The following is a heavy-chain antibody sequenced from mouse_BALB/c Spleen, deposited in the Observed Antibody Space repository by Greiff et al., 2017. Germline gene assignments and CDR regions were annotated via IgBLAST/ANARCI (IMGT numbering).Heavy chain of an antibody. V-gene: IGHV5-9-3*01. CDR3: ARQEFYYFDY. CDR1: GFTFSSYA. Sequence: EVQRVESGGGLVKPGGSLKLSCAASGFTFSSYAMSWVRQTPEKRLEWVATISSGGSYTYYPDSVKGRFTISRDNAKNTLYLQMSSLRSEDTAMYYCARQEFYYFDYWGQGTTLTVSS. J-gene: IGHJ2*01. CDR2: ISSGGSYT.